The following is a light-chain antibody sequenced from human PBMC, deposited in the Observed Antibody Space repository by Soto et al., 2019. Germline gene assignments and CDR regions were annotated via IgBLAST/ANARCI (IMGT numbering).Light chain of an antibody. V-gene: IGKV1-39*01. J-gene: IGKJ5*01. Sequence: DIQMTQSPSSLSASVGDKVTITCRASTSISSSLNWYQQKSGKAPNLLIYGVSRLQGGVPSRFSGSGSGTDFTLSISSLQPEDFATYYGQQSCTAPSITFGQGTRLEIK. CDR2: GVS. CDR1: TSISSS. CDR3: QQSCTAPSIT.